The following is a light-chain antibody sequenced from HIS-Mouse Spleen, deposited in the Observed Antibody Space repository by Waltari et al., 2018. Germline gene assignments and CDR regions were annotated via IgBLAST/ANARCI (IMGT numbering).Light chain of an antibody. J-gene: IGLJ2*01. CDR2: EGS. Sequence: QSALTQPASVSGSPGQSITISCTGTSSDVWSYNLVSWYQQHPGKAPKLMFYEGSKRPSGVAHRFSGSKSGNTASLTISGLQAEDEADYYCCSYAGSYTFVFGGGTKLTVL. CDR1: SSDVWSYNL. CDR3: CSYAGSYTFV. V-gene: IGLV2-23*03.